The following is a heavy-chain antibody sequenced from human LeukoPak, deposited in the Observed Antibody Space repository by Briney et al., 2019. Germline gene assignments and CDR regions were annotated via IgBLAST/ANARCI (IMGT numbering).Heavy chain of an antibody. J-gene: IGHJ4*02. D-gene: IGHD3-22*01. CDR3: AKDHLEAPPIITMIVVVIQYFDY. CDR2: ISGSGGST. Sequence: PGGSLRLSCAASGFTFSSYAMSWVRQAPGKGLEWVSAISGSGGSTYYADSVKGRFTISRDNSKNTLYLQMNSLRAEDTAVYSCAKDHLEAPPIITMIVVVIQYFDYWGQGTLVTVSS. V-gene: IGHV3-23*01. CDR1: GFTFSSYA.